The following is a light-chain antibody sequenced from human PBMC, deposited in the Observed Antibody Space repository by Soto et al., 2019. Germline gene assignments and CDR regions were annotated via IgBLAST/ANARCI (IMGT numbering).Light chain of an antibody. Sequence: EIVLTQSPGTLSLSPGDRATLSCRTSQSVSSSFLAWYQQKPGLAPRLLIYGASSRATGIPDRFSGSGSGTDFTLTISRLEPEDFALYYCQQYGSSPITFGQGTRLEIK. V-gene: IGKV3-20*01. CDR3: QQYGSSPIT. CDR1: QSVSSSF. CDR2: GAS. J-gene: IGKJ5*01.